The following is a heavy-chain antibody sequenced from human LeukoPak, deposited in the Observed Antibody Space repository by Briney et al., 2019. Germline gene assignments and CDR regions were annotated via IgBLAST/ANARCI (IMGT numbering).Heavy chain of an antibody. V-gene: IGHV3-23*01. CDR3: AKMGVVAARPGTFDY. CDR2: ISGSGDST. Sequence: GGSLRLSCAASIFTFNNYAMNWVRQAPGKGLKWVSSISGSGDSTYYADSVKGRFTISRDNSKNTLYLQMNSLRAEDTAVYYCAKMGVVAARPGTFDYWGQGTLVTVSS. CDR1: IFTFNNYA. J-gene: IGHJ4*02. D-gene: IGHD6-6*01.